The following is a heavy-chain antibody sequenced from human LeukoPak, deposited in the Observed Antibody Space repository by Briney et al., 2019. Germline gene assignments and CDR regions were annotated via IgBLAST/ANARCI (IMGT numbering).Heavy chain of an antibody. CDR3: ARRSGSSGTTVNY. V-gene: IGHV1-8*01. J-gene: IGHJ4*02. CDR1: GYTFTSYD. CDR2: MNPNSGNT. D-gene: IGHD3-22*01. Sequence: ASVKVSCKASGYTFTSYDINWVRQATGQGLEWMGWMNPNSGNTGHAQKFQGRFTMTRDTSINTAYMELSSLTSEDTAVYYCARRSGSSGTTVNYWGQGTQVTVSS.